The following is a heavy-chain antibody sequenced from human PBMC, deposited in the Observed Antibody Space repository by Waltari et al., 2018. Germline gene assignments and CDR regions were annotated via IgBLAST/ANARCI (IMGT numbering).Heavy chain of an antibody. J-gene: IGHJ6*02. CDR2: ISHGGQT. D-gene: IGHD6-25*01. CDR3: AKTRRGYTNCVSYYYGMDV. Sequence: QVQVQQWGAGLLKPSETLSLTCAVYGGSLSGYYWSWIRQPPGKGLEWIGEISHGGQTNYNPSLASRVTISVDTSKNQFSLKVSSVTAADTSVYYCAKTRRGYTNCVSYYYGMDVWGQGTTVTVSS. V-gene: IGHV4-34*01. CDR1: GGSLSGYY.